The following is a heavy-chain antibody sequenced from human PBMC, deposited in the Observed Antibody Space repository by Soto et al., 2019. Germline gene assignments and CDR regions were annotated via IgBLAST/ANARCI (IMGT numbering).Heavy chain of an antibody. Sequence: QVQLEQSGAEVKKPGSSVKVSCKASGGTLSDHGVAWLRQAPGQGLEWMGGTIPVFNTAKYAQKFQGRVTVTADKFTNIAYMELGSLRSEDTAFYFCARGVYGSGNYYTGPSAFDIWGQGTRVIVSS. CDR2: TIPVFNTA. D-gene: IGHD3-10*01. V-gene: IGHV1-69*06. CDR3: ARGVYGSGNYYTGPSAFDI. J-gene: IGHJ3*02. CDR1: GGTLSDHG.